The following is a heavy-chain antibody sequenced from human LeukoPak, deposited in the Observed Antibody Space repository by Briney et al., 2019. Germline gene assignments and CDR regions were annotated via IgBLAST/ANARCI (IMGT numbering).Heavy chain of an antibody. CDR1: GFTLSNAY. D-gene: IGHD1-26*01. Sequence: NPGGSLRLSCAASGFTLSNAYMSWVRQAPGKGLEWVGRIKNKTNGGTTDYAAPVKGRFTISRDDSKSTLYLQMNSLKTEDTAVYYCTTTIVGVTTWFDPWGQGTLVTVSS. J-gene: IGHJ5*02. V-gene: IGHV3-15*01. CDR3: TTTIVGVTTWFDP. CDR2: IKNKTNGGTT.